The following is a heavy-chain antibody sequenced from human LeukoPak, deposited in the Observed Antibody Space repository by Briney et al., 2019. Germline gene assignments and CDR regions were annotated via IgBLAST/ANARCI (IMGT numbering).Heavy chain of an antibody. CDR3: ASLNNYVPVY. J-gene: IGHJ4*02. CDR2: IYHSGST. CDR1: GYSISSGFY. D-gene: IGHD4-11*01. V-gene: IGHV4-38-2*01. Sequence: SETLSLTCAVSGYSISSGFYWGWIRQPPGKGLEWIGNIYHSGSTYYNPSLKSRVTLSVDTSKNQFSLKLGSVTAADTAVYYCASLNNYVPVYWGQGTLVTVSS.